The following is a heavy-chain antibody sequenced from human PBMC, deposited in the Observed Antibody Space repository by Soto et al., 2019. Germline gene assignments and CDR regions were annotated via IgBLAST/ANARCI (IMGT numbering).Heavy chain of an antibody. Sequence: EVQLVESGGGLVQPGGSLRVFCAASGFTFSSYWMHWVRQAPGKGLVWVSRINSDGSSTSYADSVKGRFTISRDNAKNTLYLQMNRLGAKDTAISYCARRGAVAGIHYWGPGTLVTVSS. J-gene: IGHJ4*02. D-gene: IGHD6-19*01. CDR1: GFTFSSYW. V-gene: IGHV3-74*01. CDR3: ARRGAVAGIHY. CDR2: INSDGSST.